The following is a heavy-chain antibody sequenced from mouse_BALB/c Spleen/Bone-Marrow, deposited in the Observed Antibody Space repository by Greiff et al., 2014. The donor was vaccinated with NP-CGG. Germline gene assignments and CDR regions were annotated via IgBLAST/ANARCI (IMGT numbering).Heavy chain of an antibody. Sequence: EVQLQQSGPELVKPGASVKMSCKASGYAFTSYVMHWVTQKPGQGLAWIGYINPYNDGSKYNEKFKDKATLTSDKSSSTAYMELSSLTSEDSAVYYCTREAASPLAYWGQGTLVTVSA. CDR1: GYAFTSYV. V-gene: IGHV1-14*01. CDR2: INPYNDGS. D-gene: IGHD6-1*01. J-gene: IGHJ3*01. CDR3: TREAASPLAY.